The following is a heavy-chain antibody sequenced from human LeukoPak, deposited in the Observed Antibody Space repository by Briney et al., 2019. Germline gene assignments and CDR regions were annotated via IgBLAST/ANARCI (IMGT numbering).Heavy chain of an antibody. CDR1: GGSISGCSYY. CDR3: ARLWFGELY. Sequence: SETLSLTCTVSGGSISGCSYYWGWIRQPPGKGLEWIGSIYYSGSTYYNPSLKSRVTICVDTSKNQGSLKRGTVTAADTAVYYCARLWFGELYWGQGTLVTVSS. D-gene: IGHD3-10*01. CDR2: IYYSGST. J-gene: IGHJ4*02. V-gene: IGHV4-39*01.